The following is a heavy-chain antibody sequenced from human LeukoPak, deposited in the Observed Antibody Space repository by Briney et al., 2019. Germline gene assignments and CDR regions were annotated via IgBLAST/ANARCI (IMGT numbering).Heavy chain of an antibody. CDR2: INHSGST. Sequence: PSETLSLTCAVYGGSFSGYYWSWIRQPPGKGLEWIGEINHSGSTNYNPSLKSRVTISVDTSKNQFSLKLSSVTAADTAVYYCASHTVTRRSVVDYWGQGTLVTVSS. CDR1: GGSFSGYY. D-gene: IGHD4-17*01. V-gene: IGHV4-34*01. J-gene: IGHJ4*02. CDR3: ASHTVTRRSVVDY.